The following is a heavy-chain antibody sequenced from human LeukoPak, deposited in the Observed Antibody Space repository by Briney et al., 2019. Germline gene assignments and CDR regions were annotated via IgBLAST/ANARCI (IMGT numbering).Heavy chain of an antibody. CDR1: GFTFSGSA. D-gene: IGHD5-12*01. J-gene: IGHJ4*02. V-gene: IGHV3-73*01. Sequence: GGSMRLSCAASGFTFSGSAMHWVRQASGKGMEWVGPIRSKANSYTTANAASVKGRFRISRDDSKTTAYLQINSLTTEDTAVYYCTRHGYSGYDEEYDYWGQGTLVTVSS. CDR3: TRHGYSGYDEEYDY. CDR2: IRSKANSYTT.